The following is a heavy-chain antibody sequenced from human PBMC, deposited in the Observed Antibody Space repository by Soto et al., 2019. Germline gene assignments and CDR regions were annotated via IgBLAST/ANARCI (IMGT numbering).Heavy chain of an antibody. J-gene: IGHJ6*02. D-gene: IGHD2-2*01. CDR2: IIPIPGTA. V-gene: IGHV1-69*01. CDR1: GGTFGSYA. Sequence: QVQLVQSGAEVKKPGSSVKVSCKASGGTFGSYAISWVRQAPGQGLEWMGGIIPIPGTANYAQKFQGRVTSAADESPSTAYMELSSLRSEATAVYYCARSQGSSTSLEIYYYYYYGMDVWGQGTTVTVSS. CDR3: ARSQGSSTSLEIYYYYYYGMDV.